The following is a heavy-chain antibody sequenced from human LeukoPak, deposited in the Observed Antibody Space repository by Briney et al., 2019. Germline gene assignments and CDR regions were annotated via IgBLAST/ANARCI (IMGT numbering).Heavy chain of an antibody. D-gene: IGHD6-13*01. CDR2: IRYDGSNK. CDR1: GFTFSSYG. J-gene: IGHJ6*03. Sequence: GGSLRLSCAASGFTFSSYGMHWVRQAPGKGLEWVAFIRYDGSNKYYADSVKGRFTISRDNSKNTLYLQMNSLRAEDTAVYYCAREIAAALISYYYYYMDVWGKGTTVTVSS. V-gene: IGHV3-30*02. CDR3: AREIAAALISYYYYYMDV.